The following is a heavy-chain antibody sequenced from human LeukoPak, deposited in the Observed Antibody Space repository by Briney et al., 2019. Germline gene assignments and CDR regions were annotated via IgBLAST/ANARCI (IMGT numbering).Heavy chain of an antibody. CDR2: IYHSGST. J-gene: IGHJ6*03. D-gene: IGHD3-3*01. Sequence: PSETLSLTCAVSGYSISSGYYWGWIRQPPGKGLEWIGSIYHSGSTYYNPSLKSRVTISVDTSKNQFSLKLSSVTAADTAVYYCARVPLRRADFWSGLHPIMDVWGKGTTVTVSS. CDR3: ARVPLRRADFWSGLHPIMDV. V-gene: IGHV4-38-2*01. CDR1: GYSISSGYY.